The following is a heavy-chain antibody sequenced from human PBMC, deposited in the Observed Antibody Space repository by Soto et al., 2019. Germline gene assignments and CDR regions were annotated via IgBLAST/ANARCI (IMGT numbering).Heavy chain of an antibody. CDR2: IYYSGST. V-gene: IGHV4-31*03. D-gene: IGHD2-2*01. Sequence: NPSETLSLTCTVSCGSISSGGYYWSWIRQHPGKGLEWIGYIYYSGSTYYNPSLKSRVTISVDTSKNQFSLKLSSVTAADTAVYYGARECKGDCRSTSRCKGDIGGQGKRVTFS. J-gene: IGHJ3*02. CDR3: ARECKGDCRSTSRCKGDI. CDR1: CGSISSGGYY.